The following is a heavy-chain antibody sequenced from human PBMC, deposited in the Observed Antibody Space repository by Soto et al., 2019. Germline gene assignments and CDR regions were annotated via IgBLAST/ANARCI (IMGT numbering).Heavy chain of an antibody. CDR2: INHSGST. V-gene: IGHV4-34*01. CDR3: AGEGGGYRFDY. CDR1: GGSFSGYY. J-gene: IGHJ4*02. Sequence: SETLSLTCAVYGGSFSGYYWSWIRQPPGKGLEWIGEINHSGSTNYNPSLKSRVTISVDTSKNQFSLKLSSVTAADTAVYYCAGEGGGYRFDYWGQGILVTVSS. D-gene: IGHD1-26*01.